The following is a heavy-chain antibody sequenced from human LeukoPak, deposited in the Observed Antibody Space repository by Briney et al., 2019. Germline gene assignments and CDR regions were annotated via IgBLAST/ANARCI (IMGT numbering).Heavy chain of an antibody. V-gene: IGHV3-33*01. J-gene: IGHJ5*02. Sequence: GGSLRLSCAASVFTFNVYGIHWVRQAPGKGLEWVAVIWYDGSNKYYADSVKGRFTISRDNSKNTLYLQMNSLRAEDTAVYYCARGVRIAAAGTEEGGWFDPWGQGTLVTVSS. CDR3: ARGVRIAAAGTEEGGWFDP. D-gene: IGHD6-13*01. CDR2: IWYDGSNK. CDR1: VFTFNVYG.